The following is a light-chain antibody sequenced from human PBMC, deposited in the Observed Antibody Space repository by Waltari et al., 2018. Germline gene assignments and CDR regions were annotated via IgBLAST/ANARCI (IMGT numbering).Light chain of an antibody. J-gene: IGLJ3*02. CDR3: SSYITTNTLEL. CDR2: DVS. CDR1: SSDVGTYNY. V-gene: IGLV2-14*03. Sequence: QSALTQSASVSGSPGQSITISCTGTSSDVGTYNYVSWYQQHPGKAPKLLIYDVSYRPSGVSYRFSGSKSGNTASLTISGLQAEDEADYYCSSYITTNTLELFGGGTSLTVL.